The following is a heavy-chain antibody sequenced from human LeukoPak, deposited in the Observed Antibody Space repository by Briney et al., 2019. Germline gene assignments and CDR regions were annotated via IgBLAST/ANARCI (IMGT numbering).Heavy chain of an antibody. Sequence: SETLSLTCTVSGGSISSYYWSWIRQPPGKGLEWIGYIYSSGATEYNPSLKSRVTISVDTSKNQFSLKLSAVTAADTAVYYCASSNDRFDCWGQGTLVTVSS. CDR1: GGSISSYY. J-gene: IGHJ4*02. CDR3: ASSNDRFDC. D-gene: IGHD2-8*01. CDR2: IYSSGAT. V-gene: IGHV4-59*08.